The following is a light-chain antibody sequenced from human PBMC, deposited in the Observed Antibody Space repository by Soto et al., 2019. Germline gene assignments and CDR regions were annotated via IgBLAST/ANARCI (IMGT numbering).Light chain of an antibody. V-gene: IGKV1-5*01. J-gene: IGKJ4*01. Sequence: DIQMTQSPYTLSASVGDRVTITCRASQSVTSWLAWYQQKPGKAPNLLIYDASSLESGVPSRFSGSGSGTEFTLTISSLQPDDFATYYCQQYNSYPLTFGGGTKVDIK. CDR1: QSVTSW. CDR2: DAS. CDR3: QQYNSYPLT.